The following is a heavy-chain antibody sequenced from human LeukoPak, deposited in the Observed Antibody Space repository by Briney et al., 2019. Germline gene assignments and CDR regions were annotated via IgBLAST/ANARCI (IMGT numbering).Heavy chain of an antibody. CDR2: INHSGST. J-gene: IGHJ4*02. V-gene: IGHV4-34*01. D-gene: IGHD6-19*01. CDR1: GGSFSGYY. CDR3: ARGRAVAGWSRYYFDY. Sequence: KSSETLSLTCAVYGGSFSGYYWSWIRQPPGKGLEWIGEINHSGSTNYNPSLKSRVTISVDMSKNQFSLKLSSVTAADTAVYYCARGRAVAGWSRYYFDYWGQGTLVTVSS.